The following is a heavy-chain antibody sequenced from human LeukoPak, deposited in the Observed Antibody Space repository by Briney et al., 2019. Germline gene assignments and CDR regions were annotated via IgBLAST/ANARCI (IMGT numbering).Heavy chain of an antibody. J-gene: IGHJ4*02. D-gene: IGHD6-19*01. V-gene: IGHV3-48*03. Sequence: PGGSLRLSCAASGFSFSSYEMSWVRQVPGKGLEWVSYISSGGSTIYYADSVKGRFTISRDNAKNSLYLQMNSLRAEDTAVYYCVALAGFDYWGQGTLVTVSS. CDR2: ISSGGSTI. CDR3: VALAGFDY. CDR1: GFSFSSYE.